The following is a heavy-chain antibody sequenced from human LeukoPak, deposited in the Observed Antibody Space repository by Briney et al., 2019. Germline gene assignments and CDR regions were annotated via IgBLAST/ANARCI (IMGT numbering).Heavy chain of an antibody. CDR2: IKSDGST. CDR1: GFTFSSYW. CDR3: AKHPSGYYYDHFDY. Sequence: GGSLRLSCAASGFTFSSYWMHWVRQTPGKGLMWVARIKSDGSTIYADSVQGRFVISRDNSKNTLYLQMNSLRAEDTAVYYCAKHPSGYYYDHFDYWGQGTLVTVSS. D-gene: IGHD3-22*01. J-gene: IGHJ4*02. V-gene: IGHV3-74*01.